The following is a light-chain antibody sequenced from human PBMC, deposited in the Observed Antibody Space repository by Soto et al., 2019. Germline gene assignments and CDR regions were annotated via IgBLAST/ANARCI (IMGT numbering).Light chain of an antibody. Sequence: EIVMTQSPATLSVSPGELATLSSRASQSVSSNLAWYQQKPGQAPRLLIYGASTRATDVPARFSGSGSGTDFTLTISSLEPEDSAVYYCQQRHMWPITFGQGTRLEIK. CDR3: QQRHMWPIT. V-gene: IGKV3-15*01. J-gene: IGKJ5*01. CDR1: QSVSSN. CDR2: GAS.